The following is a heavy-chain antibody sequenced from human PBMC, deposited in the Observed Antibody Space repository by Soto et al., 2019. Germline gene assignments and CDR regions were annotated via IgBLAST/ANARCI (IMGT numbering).Heavy chain of an antibody. CDR2: ISGSGDRT. Sequence: EVQLLESGGDLVQPGGSLRLSCAASGLTFSSYAMSWVRQAPGKGLEWVSGISGSGDRTDYADSVKGRFTISRDNSKSTLSLQMSSMRADDKAVYYCTTKPCRPGPFGYWGQGTLVTVSS. V-gene: IGHV3-23*01. CDR1: GLTFSSYA. J-gene: IGHJ4*02. CDR3: TTKPCRPGPFGY. D-gene: IGHD3-16*01.